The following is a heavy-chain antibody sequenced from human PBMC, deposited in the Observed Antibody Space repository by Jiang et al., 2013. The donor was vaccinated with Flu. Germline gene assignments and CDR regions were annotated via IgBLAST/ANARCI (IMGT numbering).Heavy chain of an antibody. CDR1: GGSISSSSYY. CDR3: ARRPRSGSGWGQRLMDV. CDR2: IYYSGST. V-gene: IGHV4-39*01. J-gene: IGHJ6*03. D-gene: IGHD3-10*01. Sequence: SLTCTVSGGSISSSSYYWGWIRQPPGKGLEWIGSIYYSGSTYYNPSLKSRVTISVDTSKNQFSLKLSSVTAADTAVYYCARRPRSGSGWGQRLMDVWGKGTTVTVSS.